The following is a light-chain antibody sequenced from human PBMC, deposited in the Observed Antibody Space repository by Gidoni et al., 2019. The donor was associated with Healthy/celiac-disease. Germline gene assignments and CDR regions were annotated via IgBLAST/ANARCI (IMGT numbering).Light chain of an antibody. V-gene: IGKV3-11*01. CDR3: QQRSNWPLT. CDR2: DAA. J-gene: IGKJ3*01. CDR1: QSVSSY. Sequence: EIVLTQSPATLSFSPGERATLSYRASQSVSSYLAWSQQKPGHAPRLLISDAANRATGITARFSGSGYGTYFTLIIRRLEPEDFEVYYWQQRSNWPLTCGPGTKVDIK.